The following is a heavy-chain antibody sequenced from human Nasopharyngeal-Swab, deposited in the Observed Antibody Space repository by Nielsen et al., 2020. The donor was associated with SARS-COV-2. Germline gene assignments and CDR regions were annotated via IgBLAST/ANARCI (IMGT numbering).Heavy chain of an antibody. V-gene: IGHV3-23*01. Sequence: GGSLRLSCAASGFTFSSYAMSWVRQAPGKGLEWVSAISGSGGTTYYADSVKGRFTISRDNSKNTLFLQMNSLRAEDTVVYYCARDRPVWGSYISFDIWGQGTMVTVSS. D-gene: IGHD3-16*01. CDR1: GFTFSSYA. J-gene: IGHJ3*02. CDR2: ISGSGGTT. CDR3: ARDRPVWGSYISFDI.